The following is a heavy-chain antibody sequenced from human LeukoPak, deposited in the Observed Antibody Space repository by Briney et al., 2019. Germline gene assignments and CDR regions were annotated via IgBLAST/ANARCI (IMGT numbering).Heavy chain of an antibody. V-gene: IGHV1-2*02. CDR2: INPNSGGT. CDR3: AREDLEWFRAFDI. Sequence: ASVKVSCKASGYTFTGYYMHVVRQAPGEGLEWMGWINPNSGGTNYAQKFQGRVTMARDTSISPAYMELSRLRSDDTAVYYCAREDLEWFRAFDIWGQGTMVTVSS. D-gene: IGHD3-3*01. CDR1: GYTFTGYY. J-gene: IGHJ3*02.